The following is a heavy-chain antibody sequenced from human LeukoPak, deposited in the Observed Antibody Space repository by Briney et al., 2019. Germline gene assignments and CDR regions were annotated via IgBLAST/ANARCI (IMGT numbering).Heavy chain of an antibody. CDR3: ARVGYSYGPYYYYYMDV. Sequence: PGGSLRLSCAASGFTFSSYWMSWVRQAPGKGLEWVANIKQDGSEKYYVDSVKGRFTISRDNAKNSLYLQMNSLRAEDTAVYYCARVGYSYGPYYYYYMDVWGEGTTVTVSS. V-gene: IGHV3-7*01. J-gene: IGHJ6*03. CDR1: GFTFSSYW. D-gene: IGHD5-18*01. CDR2: IKQDGSEK.